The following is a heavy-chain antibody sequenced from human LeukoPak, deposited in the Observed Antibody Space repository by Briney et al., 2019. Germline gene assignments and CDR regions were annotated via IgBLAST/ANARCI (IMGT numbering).Heavy chain of an antibody. CDR3: ARVVSYFDWLRENWFDP. J-gene: IGHJ5*02. D-gene: IGHD3-9*01. V-gene: IGHV1-69*01. CDR2: IIPIFGTA. Sequence: ASVKVSCKASGGTFSSYAISWVRQAPGQGLEWMGGIIPIFGTANYAQKFQGRVTITADESTSTAYMELSSLRSEDTAVYYCARVVSYFDWLRENWFDPWGQGTLVTVSS. CDR1: GGTFSSYA.